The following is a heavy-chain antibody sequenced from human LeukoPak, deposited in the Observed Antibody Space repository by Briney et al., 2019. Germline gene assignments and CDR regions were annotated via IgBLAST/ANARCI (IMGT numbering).Heavy chain of an antibody. V-gene: IGHV3-30*04. CDR2: VAHDGNSA. D-gene: IGHD3-22*01. CDR1: GFTFRSYA. Sequence: GGSLRLSCAASGFTFRSYAMHWVRQTPGTGLEWVAVVAHDGNSAQYADSVRGRFTISRDNSRNTMSLHMDTLRPEDTAVYYCARDASLYDGKSGWFHPWGQGTLVTVSS. J-gene: IGHJ5*02. CDR3: ARDASLYDGKSGWFHP.